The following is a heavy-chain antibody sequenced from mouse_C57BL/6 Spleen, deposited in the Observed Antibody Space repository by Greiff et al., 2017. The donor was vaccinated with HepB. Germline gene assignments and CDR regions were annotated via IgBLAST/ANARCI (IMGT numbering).Heavy chain of an antibody. CDR1: GYTFTSYW. CDR3: TGGLRRLYAMDY. J-gene: IGHJ4*01. Sequence: EVQLQQSGTVLARPGASVKMSCKTSGYTFTSYWMHWVKQRPGQGLEWIGAIYPGNSDTSYNQKFKGKAKLTAVTSASTAYMELSSLTNEDSAVYYCTGGLRRLYAMDYWGQGTSVTVSS. CDR2: IYPGNSDT. V-gene: IGHV1-5*01. D-gene: IGHD2-4*01.